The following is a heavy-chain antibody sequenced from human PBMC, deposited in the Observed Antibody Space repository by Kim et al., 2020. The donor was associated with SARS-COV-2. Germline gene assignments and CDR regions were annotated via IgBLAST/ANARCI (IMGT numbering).Heavy chain of an antibody. V-gene: IGHV3-15*01. CDR2: IKSKTVGGTT. J-gene: IGHJ4*02. CDR1: GFTFSNAW. D-gene: IGHD4-17*01. CDR3: TTQYGDYGVFDY. Sequence: GGSLRLSCAASGFTFSNAWMSWVRQAPGKGLEWVGRIKSKTVGGTTDYAAPVKGRFTISRDDSKNTLYLQMNSLKTEATSVYYCTTQYGDYGVFDYWGQG.